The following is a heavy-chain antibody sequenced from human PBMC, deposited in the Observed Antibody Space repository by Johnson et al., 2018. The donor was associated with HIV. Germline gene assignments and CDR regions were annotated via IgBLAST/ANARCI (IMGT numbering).Heavy chain of an antibody. CDR1: GFTFSSYW. CDR2: IKQDGSEK. J-gene: IGHJ3*02. V-gene: IGHV3-7*05. D-gene: IGHD6-13*01. Sequence: VQLVESGGGLVQPGGSLRLSCAASGFTFSSYWMSWVRQAPGKGLEWVANIKQDGSEKYYVDSVKGRFTISRDNATNSLYLQMNSLRAEATAVYYCASSNVVGYSNYPDAFDIWGQGTMVTVSS. CDR3: ASSNVVGYSNYPDAFDI.